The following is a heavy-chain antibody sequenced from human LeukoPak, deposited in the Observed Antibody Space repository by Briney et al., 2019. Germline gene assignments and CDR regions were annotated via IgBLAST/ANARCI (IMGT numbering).Heavy chain of an antibody. CDR1: GFTFSTHD. J-gene: IGHJ1*01. CDR2: ISSRSSTI. CDR3: ATYSSSNGREFQY. V-gene: IGHV3-48*04. D-gene: IGHD2-2*01. Sequence: GGSLRLSCAASGFTFSTHDLNWVRQAPGKGLEWVSFISSRSSTIYYADSVKGRFTISRDNAKNSLYLQMNSLRAEDTAVYYCATYSSSNGREFQYWGQGTLVTVSS.